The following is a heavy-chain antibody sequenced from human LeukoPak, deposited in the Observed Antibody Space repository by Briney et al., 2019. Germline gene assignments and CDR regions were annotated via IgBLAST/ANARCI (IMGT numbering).Heavy chain of an antibody. V-gene: IGHV4-34*01. Sequence: PSKTLSLTCAVYGGSFSGYYWSWIRQPPGKGLEWIGEINHSGSTNYIPSLKSRVTISVDTSKNQFSLKLSSVTAADTAVYYCARHMVAGWYFDLWGRGTLATVSS. D-gene: IGHD5-12*01. CDR2: INHSGST. J-gene: IGHJ2*01. CDR3: ARHMVAGWYFDL. CDR1: GGSFSGYY.